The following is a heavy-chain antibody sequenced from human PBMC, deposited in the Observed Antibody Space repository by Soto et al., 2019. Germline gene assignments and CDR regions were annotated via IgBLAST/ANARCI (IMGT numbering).Heavy chain of an antibody. V-gene: IGHV3-30*19. CDR2: TSYEGSDE. Sequence: QVPLGESWGGVVQPGTSVRVSCGGAGFIFRRYVIHRVRQAPGQGLEWVALTSYEGSDEYYDDSVRGRMTFSRDNTRNTVDLQMDSLRLEDTALYCARWGTRGEVDVGGHGTVVSVSS. D-gene: IGHD3-16*01. CDR3: ARWGTRGEVDV. CDR1: GFIFRRYV. J-gene: IGHJ6*02.